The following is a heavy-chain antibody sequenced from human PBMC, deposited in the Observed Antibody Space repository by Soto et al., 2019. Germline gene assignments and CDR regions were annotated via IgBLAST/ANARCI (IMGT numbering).Heavy chain of an antibody. J-gene: IGHJ4*02. Sequence: QVQLVQSGAEVKKPGASVKVSCKASGYTFTSYAMHWVRQAPGQRLEWMGWINAGNGNTKYSQKFQGRVTITRDTAASTAYRELSTLRSEDSAVKYSASVSGWYYFDYWGQGTLVTVSS. V-gene: IGHV1-3*01. CDR3: ASVSGWYYFDY. CDR2: INAGNGNT. D-gene: IGHD6-19*01. CDR1: GYTFTSYA.